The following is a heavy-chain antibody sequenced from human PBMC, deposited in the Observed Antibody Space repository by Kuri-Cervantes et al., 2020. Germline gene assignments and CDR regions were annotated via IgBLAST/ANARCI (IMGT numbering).Heavy chain of an antibody. V-gene: IGHV3-7*01. D-gene: IGHD3-10*01. J-gene: IGHJ3*02. Sequence: GESLKISCAASGFTFSSYWMSWVRQAPGKGLEWVANIKQDGSEKYYVDSVKGRFTISRDNAKKSLYLQINSLRSEDTAVYYCAKDWLTMIRGVIDDAFDIWGQGTMVTVSS. CDR2: IKQDGSEK. CDR1: GFTFSSYW. CDR3: AKDWLTMIRGVIDDAFDI.